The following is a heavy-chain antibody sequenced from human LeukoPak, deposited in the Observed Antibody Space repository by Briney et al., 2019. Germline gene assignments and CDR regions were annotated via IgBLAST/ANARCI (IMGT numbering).Heavy chain of an antibody. CDR2: ISGSSGST. J-gene: IGHJ6*03. Sequence: GGSLRLSCAASGYTFSSYAKSSVRQAPGKGLEWVSAISGSSGSTYYADSVKGRFTISRDNSKNTLYLQMKRLRAEDTAVYYCAKDMAAGNRDDYYYMDVWGKGTTVTVSS. D-gene: IGHD6-13*01. CDR1: GYTFSSYA. V-gene: IGHV3-23*01. CDR3: AKDMAAGNRDDYYYMDV.